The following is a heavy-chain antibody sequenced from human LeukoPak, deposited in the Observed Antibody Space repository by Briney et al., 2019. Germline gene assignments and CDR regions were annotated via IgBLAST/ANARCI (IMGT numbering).Heavy chain of an antibody. D-gene: IGHD3-10*01. J-gene: IGHJ4*02. CDR1: GFTFSSYA. V-gene: IGHV3-30*04. CDR2: ISYDGSNK. Sequence: PGGSLRLSCAASGFTFSSYAMHWVRQAPGKGLEWVAVISYDGSNKYYADSVKGRFTISRDNSKNTLYLQMNSLRAEDTAVYYCAKDRLWFGELVNRSYFDYWGQGTLVTVSS. CDR3: AKDRLWFGELVNRSYFDY.